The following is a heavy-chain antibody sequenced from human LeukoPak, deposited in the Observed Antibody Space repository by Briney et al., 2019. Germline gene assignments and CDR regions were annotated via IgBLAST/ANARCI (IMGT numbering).Heavy chain of an antibody. CDR2: IKHSGYD. CDR1: GVSFDDYY. CDR3: TRMTAGHDY. D-gene: IGHD2-21*02. J-gene: IGHJ4*02. V-gene: IGHV4-34*01. Sequence: SETLSLTCAVSGVSFDDYYWSWVRQTPGKGLEWIGEIKHSGYDNDSPSLKSRVTLSIDTSRRQFSLNLRSVTVADTGIYYCTRMTAGHDYWGQGTLVTVSS.